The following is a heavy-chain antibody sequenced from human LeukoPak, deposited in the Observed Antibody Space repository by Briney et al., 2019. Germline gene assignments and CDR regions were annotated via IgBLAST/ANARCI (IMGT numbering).Heavy chain of an antibody. CDR1: GYTLTELS. V-gene: IGHV1-24*01. Sequence: GASVKVSCKVSGYTLTELSMHWVRQAPGKGLEWMGGFDPEDGETIYAQKFQGRVTITADESTSTAYMELSSLRSEDTAVYYCARSGDGDELTISDWGQGTLVTVSS. J-gene: IGHJ4*02. CDR3: ARSGDGDELTISD. D-gene: IGHD3-3*01. CDR2: FDPEDGET.